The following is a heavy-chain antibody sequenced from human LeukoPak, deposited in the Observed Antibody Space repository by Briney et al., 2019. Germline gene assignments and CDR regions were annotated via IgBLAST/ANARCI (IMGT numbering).Heavy chain of an antibody. Sequence: SETLSLTCAVDGGSFSGYYWSWIRQPPGKGLEWVGEIHYSGATNYKSSLKSRVTISGHTSKNQISLKLTSVTAADTALYYCARGRPGAGNYYFDLWGRGTPVTVSS. CDR2: IHYSGAT. CDR1: GGSFSGYY. D-gene: IGHD1-7*01. J-gene: IGHJ2*01. V-gene: IGHV4-34*01. CDR3: ARGRPGAGNYYFDL.